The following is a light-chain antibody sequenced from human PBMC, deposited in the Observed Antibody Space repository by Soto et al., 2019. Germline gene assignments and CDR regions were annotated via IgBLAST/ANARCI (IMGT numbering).Light chain of an antibody. CDR2: WAS. J-gene: IGKJ1*01. CDR1: QTLLHSSNY. Sequence: DIVMTQSPDSLAVSLGERATINCKSSQTLLHSSNYLARYQQKPGQPPELLIYWASTRESGVPDRFSGSGSGTDFTLTIGSLLAEDAAVYYCQQYYTTPVTFGQGTKVEIK. CDR3: QQYYTTPVT. V-gene: IGKV4-1*01.